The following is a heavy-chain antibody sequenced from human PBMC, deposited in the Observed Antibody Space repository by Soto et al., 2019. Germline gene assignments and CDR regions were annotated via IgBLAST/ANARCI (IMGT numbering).Heavy chain of an antibody. CDR1: GVTFSSYA. Sequence: SAEVCCKASGVTFSSYAISWVQQAPGQGLEWMGGIIPIFGTANYAQKFQGRVTITADESTSTAYMELSSLRSEDTAVYYCATGSYDFWSGYYSWFDPWGQGTLVTVSS. D-gene: IGHD3-3*01. CDR2: IIPIFGTA. J-gene: IGHJ5*02. CDR3: ATGSYDFWSGYYSWFDP. V-gene: IGHV1-69*01.